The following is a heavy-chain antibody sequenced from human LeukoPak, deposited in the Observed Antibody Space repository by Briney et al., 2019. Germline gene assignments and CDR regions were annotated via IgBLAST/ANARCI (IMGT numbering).Heavy chain of an antibody. D-gene: IGHD3-16*01. CDR2: IHYSGNT. CDR3: ARRSSHDDWFDS. Sequence: SETLSLTCTVSGGSISSYYWSWIRQPPGKGLEWIGYIHYSGNTNYNPSLKSRVTISVDTSKNEISLKLNSVTAADTAVYFCARRSSHDDWFDSWGQGTLVTVSS. CDR1: GGSISSYY. J-gene: IGHJ5*01. V-gene: IGHV4-59*08.